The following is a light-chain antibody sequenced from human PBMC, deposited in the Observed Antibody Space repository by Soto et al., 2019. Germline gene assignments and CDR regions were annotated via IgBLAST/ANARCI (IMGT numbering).Light chain of an antibody. V-gene: IGLV6-57*04. J-gene: IGLJ2*01. CDR1: SGSIAVNY. Sequence: NFMLTQPHSVSESPGKTVTISCTRSSGSIAVNYVQWYQQRPGSAPTTVIYEDNQRPSGVPDRFSGSIDSSSNSASLTISGMMTEDEAYSFCQSYDDNNHGVFGGGPKLTVL. CDR3: QSYDDNNHGV. CDR2: EDN.